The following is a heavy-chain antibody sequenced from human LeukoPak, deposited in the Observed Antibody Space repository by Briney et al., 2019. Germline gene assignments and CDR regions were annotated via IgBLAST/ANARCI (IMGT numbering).Heavy chain of an antibody. Sequence: GGSLRFSCARSRLPFSIAWMTGVRKPLGKGLEWVGRINRSADGGTTEYAAPVKGRYANSRDNSKSMVYLQMNSLRTEDTAVYYCTTPVHYSDSLFDFLGQGTLVTVSS. CDR2: INRSADGGTT. V-gene: IGHV3-15*01. J-gene: IGHJ4*02. CDR1: RLPFSIAW. CDR3: TTPVHYSDSLFDF. D-gene: IGHD3-22*01.